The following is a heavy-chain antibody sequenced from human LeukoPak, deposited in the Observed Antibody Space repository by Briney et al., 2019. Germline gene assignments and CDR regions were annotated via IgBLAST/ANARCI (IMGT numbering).Heavy chain of an antibody. CDR3: ATARYSSGWAFDY. CDR1: GYTFTDYY. CDR2: VDPEDGDT. Sequence: ASVKISCKVSGYTFTDYYMHWVQQAPGKGLEWMGLVDPEDGDTIYAEKFQGRVTITADTSTDTAHMELSSLRSEDTAVYYFATARYSSGWAFDYWGQGTLVTVSS. J-gene: IGHJ4*02. D-gene: IGHD6-19*01. V-gene: IGHV1-69-2*01.